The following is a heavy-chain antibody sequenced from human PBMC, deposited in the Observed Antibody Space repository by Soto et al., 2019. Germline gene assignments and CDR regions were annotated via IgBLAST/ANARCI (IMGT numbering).Heavy chain of an antibody. J-gene: IGHJ3*01. CDR2: ISAHTGSS. CDR3: ARAFFYQGSDSRGYSFDAFDF. Sequence: QVQLVQSGAEVKKPGASVKVSCKASGYTFTSAGMSWVRQAPGQGLEWMGWISAHTGSSECAQRFQGRVNMTTDRSTSTAYMELRSLRSDDTAVYYCARAFFYQGSDSRGYSFDAFDFWGPGTLVTVSS. CDR1: GYTFTSAG. D-gene: IGHD3-22*01. V-gene: IGHV1-18*01.